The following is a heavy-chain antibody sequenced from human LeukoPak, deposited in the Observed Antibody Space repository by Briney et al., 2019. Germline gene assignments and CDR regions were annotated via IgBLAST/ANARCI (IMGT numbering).Heavy chain of an antibody. D-gene: IGHD2/OR15-2a*01. CDR2: ISTSGSSV. CDR3: AREGNNMCALDM. J-gene: IGHJ3*02. CDR1: GFTFSSYD. V-gene: IGHV3-48*03. Sequence: PGGSLRLSCAASGFTFSSYDMHWVRQAPGKGLEWVSYISTSGSSVYYADSVKGRFTISRVDAKNALYVQMNSLRAEDMALYDCAREGNNMCALDMGGQGTVDTVS.